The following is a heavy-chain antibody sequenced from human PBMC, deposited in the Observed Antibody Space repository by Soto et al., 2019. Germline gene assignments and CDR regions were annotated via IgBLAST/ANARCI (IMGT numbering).Heavy chain of an antibody. V-gene: IGHV4-30-4*01. CDR3: ATSIAAAGHRLFDY. Sequence: PSETLSLTCTVSGGSISSGDYYWSWIRQPPGKGLEWIGYIYYSGSTYYNPSLKSRVTISVDTSKNQFSLKLSSVTAADTAVYYCATSIAAAGHRLFDYWGQGTLVTVSS. J-gene: IGHJ4*02. CDR2: IYYSGST. CDR1: GGSISSGDYY. D-gene: IGHD6-13*01.